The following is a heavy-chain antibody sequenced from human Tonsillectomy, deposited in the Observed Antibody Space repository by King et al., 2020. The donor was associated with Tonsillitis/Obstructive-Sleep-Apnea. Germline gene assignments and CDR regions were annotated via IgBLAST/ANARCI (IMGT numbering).Heavy chain of an antibody. CDR3: WRGKVPYGSFDI. CDR2: IFPGDSYI. D-gene: IGHD3-10*01. V-gene: IGHV5-51*01. J-gene: IGHJ3*02. Sequence: IGWVRQMPGKGLEWMGLIFPGDSYIRSRPSLEGQVSISVDKAINTAYMQWSSLKASDSAIYYCWRGKVPYGSFDIWGQGKRVTVSS.